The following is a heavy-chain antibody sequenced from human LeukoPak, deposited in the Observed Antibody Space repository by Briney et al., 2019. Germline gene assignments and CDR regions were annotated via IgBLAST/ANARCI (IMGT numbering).Heavy chain of an antibody. V-gene: IGHV1-69*13. CDR3: AIEYSSSLGFDY. CDR1: GGTFSSYA. CDR2: IIPIFGTA. Sequence: SVKVSCKASGGTFSSYAISWVRQAPGQGLEWMGGIIPIFGTANYAQKFQGRVTITADESTSTAYMELSSLSSEDTAVYYCAIEYSSSLGFDYWGQGTLVTVSS. J-gene: IGHJ4*02. D-gene: IGHD6-6*01.